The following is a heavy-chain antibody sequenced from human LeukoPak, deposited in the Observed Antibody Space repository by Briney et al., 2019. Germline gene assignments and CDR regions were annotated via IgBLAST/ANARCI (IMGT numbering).Heavy chain of an antibody. D-gene: IGHD2-15*01. CDR3: ARECSGGSCYPPTDAFDI. Sequence: SQTLSLTCTVSGGSISSYYCSWIRHPPGKGLEWIGYIYYSGSTNYNTSLKSRVTISVDTSKNQFSLKLSSVTAADTAVYYCARECSGGSCYPPTDAFDIWGQGTMVTVSS. CDR1: GGSISSYY. V-gene: IGHV4-59*01. CDR2: IYYSGST. J-gene: IGHJ3*02.